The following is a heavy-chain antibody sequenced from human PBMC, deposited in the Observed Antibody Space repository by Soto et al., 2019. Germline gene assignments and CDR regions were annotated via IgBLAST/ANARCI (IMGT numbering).Heavy chain of an antibody. Sequence: QVQLVQSGPEVKKPGASVKVSCKTSGYTFTSFGISWVRQAPGQGLEWMGWITTDKGKTNYAQKFQGRVTMTTDTSKSTAYMELRSLRSDDTAVYYCAPRSPAFDYWGQGTLVTVSS. CDR3: APRSPAFDY. CDR2: ITTDKGKT. CDR1: GYTFTSFG. V-gene: IGHV1-18*01. J-gene: IGHJ4*02.